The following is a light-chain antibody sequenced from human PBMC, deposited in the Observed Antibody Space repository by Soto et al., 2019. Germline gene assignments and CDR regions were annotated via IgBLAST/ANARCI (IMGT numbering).Light chain of an antibody. CDR2: EVS. CDR3: SSYSSSTTPVV. CDR1: SSDVGGYNY. Sequence: QSALTQPASVSGSPGQSITISCTGTSSDVGGYNYVSWYQQHPGKAPKLMIYEVSNRPSGVSNRFSGSKTGTTASLTISGLQAEDEADYYCSSYSSSTTPVVFGGGTQLTVL. J-gene: IGLJ2*01. V-gene: IGLV2-14*01.